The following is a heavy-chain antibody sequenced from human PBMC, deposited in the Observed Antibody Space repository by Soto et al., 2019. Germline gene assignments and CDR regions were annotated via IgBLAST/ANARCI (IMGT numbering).Heavy chain of an antibody. J-gene: IGHJ2*01. CDR3: ARDALWGTALVHWYFDL. V-gene: IGHV3-30-3*01. CDR1: GFTFSSYA. Sequence: QVQLVESGGGVVQPGRSLRLSCAASGFTFSSYAMHWVRQAPGKGLEWVAVISYDGSNTYYADSGKGRFTISRDNSNNTLYLQMNSLRAEDTAVYYCARDALWGTALVHWYFDLWGRGTLVTVSS. CDR2: ISYDGSNT. D-gene: IGHD5-18*01.